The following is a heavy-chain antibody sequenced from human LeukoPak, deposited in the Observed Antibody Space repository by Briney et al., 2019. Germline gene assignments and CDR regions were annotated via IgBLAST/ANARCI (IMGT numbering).Heavy chain of an antibody. D-gene: IGHD3-9*01. Sequence: PSETLSLTCTVSGGSITSSSYYWGWIRQPPGKGLEWIGSIYYSGSTYYNPSLKSRVTIFVDTSKNQFSLKLSSVTAADTAVYYCARFSYYDILTGYYLTPWGRGTLVTVSS. CDR3: ARFSYYDILTGYYLTP. CDR2: IYYSGST. V-gene: IGHV4-39*01. CDR1: GGSITSSSYY. J-gene: IGHJ5*02.